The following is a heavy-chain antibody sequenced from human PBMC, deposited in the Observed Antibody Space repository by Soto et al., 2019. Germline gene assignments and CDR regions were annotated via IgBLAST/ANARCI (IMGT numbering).Heavy chain of an antibody. D-gene: IGHD3-9*01. CDR3: ARDLRVRDTRVTYYDILTGYPRGMGDNWFDP. Sequence: ASVKVSCKASGYTFTGYYMHWVRQAPGQGLEWMGWINPNSGGTNYAQKFQGWVTMTRDTSISTAYMELSRLRSDDTAVYYCARDLRVRDTRVTYYDILTGYPRGMGDNWFDPWGQGTLVTVSS. J-gene: IGHJ5*02. V-gene: IGHV1-2*04. CDR1: GYTFTGYY. CDR2: INPNSGGT.